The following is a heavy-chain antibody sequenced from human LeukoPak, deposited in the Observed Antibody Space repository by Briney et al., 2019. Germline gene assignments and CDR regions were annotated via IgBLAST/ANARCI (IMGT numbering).Heavy chain of an antibody. CDR2: IYYSGST. V-gene: IGHV4-38-2*02. CDR3: ATPGYSSSPDYFDY. J-gene: IGHJ4*02. D-gene: IGHD6-13*01. CDR1: GYSISSGYY. Sequence: SETLSLTCTVSGYSISSGYYWGWIRQPPGKGLEWIGSIYYSGSTYYNPSLKSRVTISVDTSKNQFSLKLSSVTAADTAVYYCATPGYSSSPDYFDYWGQGTLVTVSS.